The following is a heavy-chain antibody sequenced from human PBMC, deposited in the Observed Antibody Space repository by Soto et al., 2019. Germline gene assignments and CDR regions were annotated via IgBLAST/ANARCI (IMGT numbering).Heavy chain of an antibody. D-gene: IGHD6-6*01. Sequence: QVQLVQSGAEVKKPGASVKVSCKASGYTCTSYDINWVRQATGQGLEWMGWMNPNSGNTGYAQKFQGRVTMTRNTSISTAYMELSSLRSEDTAVYYCARGGRAARVRSYWFDPWGQGTLVTVSS. CDR3: ARGGRAARVRSYWFDP. CDR1: GYTCTSYD. CDR2: MNPNSGNT. J-gene: IGHJ5*02. V-gene: IGHV1-8*01.